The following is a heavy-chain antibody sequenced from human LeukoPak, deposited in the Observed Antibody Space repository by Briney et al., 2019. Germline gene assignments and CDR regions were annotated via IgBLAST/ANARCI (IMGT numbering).Heavy chain of an antibody. CDR3: ARGGTPMIIFYYYGMDV. J-gene: IGHJ6*02. CDR1: GFTLRDYY. CDR2: ISINTTNT. Sequence: GGSLRLSCVASGFTLRDYYMSWIRQAPGKGLEWISYISINTTNTNYADSVKGRFTISRDNAKNSLFLQMNSLRPEDTAMYYCARGGTPMIIFYYYGMDVWGQGTTVTVSS. V-gene: IGHV3-11*05. D-gene: IGHD5-18*01.